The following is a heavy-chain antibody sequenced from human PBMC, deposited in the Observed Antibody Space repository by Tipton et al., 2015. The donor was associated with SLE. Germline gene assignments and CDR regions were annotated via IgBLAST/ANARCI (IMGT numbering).Heavy chain of an antibody. Sequence: TLSLTCTVSGGSISSYYWSWIRQPPGKGLEWIGYISHSGSTNYNPSLKSRVTISVDTSKNQFSLKLSSVTAADTAVYYCAGIAVAGKGYWGQGTLVTVSS. V-gene: IGHV4-59*08. D-gene: IGHD6-19*01. CDR2: ISHSGST. J-gene: IGHJ4*02. CDR1: GGSISSYY. CDR3: AGIAVAGKGY.